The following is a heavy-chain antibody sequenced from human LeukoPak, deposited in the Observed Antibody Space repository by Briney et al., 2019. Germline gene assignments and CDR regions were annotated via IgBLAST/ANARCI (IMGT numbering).Heavy chain of an antibody. V-gene: IGHV3-15*01. CDR3: IADIANEFYPFDQ. CDR2: IKTKADGGPT. Sequence: PGGSLRLSCAASGFIFNIAWMSWVRQAPDKGLEWVALIKTKADGGPTDYAAPVQGRFTISRDDSKSTVYLQMNNLKIEDTAMYYCIADIANEFYPFDQWGQGTLVTVSS. CDR1: GFIFNIAW. J-gene: IGHJ4*02. D-gene: IGHD2/OR15-2a*01.